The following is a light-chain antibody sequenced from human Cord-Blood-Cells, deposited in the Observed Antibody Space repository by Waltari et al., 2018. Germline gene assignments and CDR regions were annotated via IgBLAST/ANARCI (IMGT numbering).Light chain of an antibody. Sequence: DIQMTQSPSSLPASVGTRVTITCRASQSISSYLNWYQQKPGKAPKLLIYAASSLQSGVPSRFSGSGSGTDFTLTISSLQPEDFATYYCQQSYSTPYTFGQGTKLEIK. J-gene: IGKJ2*01. CDR2: AAS. CDR1: QSISSY. V-gene: IGKV1-39*01. CDR3: QQSYSTPYT.